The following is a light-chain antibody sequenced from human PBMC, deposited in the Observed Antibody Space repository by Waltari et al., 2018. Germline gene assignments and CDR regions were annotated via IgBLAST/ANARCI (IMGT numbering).Light chain of an antibody. Sequence: QSALTQPPSASGSPGQSVTISCTGTSSDVGGYNYVSWYQQHPGKAPKLMIYEVNKRPSGVPDRFSGSKSGNTASLTVSGRQADDEADYYCSSFAGTNIFVVFGGGTKLTVL. CDR2: EVN. CDR3: SSFAGTNIFVV. V-gene: IGLV2-8*01. CDR1: SSDVGGYNY. J-gene: IGLJ2*01.